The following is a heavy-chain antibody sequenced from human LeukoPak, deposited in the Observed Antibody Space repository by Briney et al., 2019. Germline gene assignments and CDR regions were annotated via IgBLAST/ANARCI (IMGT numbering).Heavy chain of an antibody. CDR3: ARVALVVIPPFDY. Sequence: SETLSLTCAVYGGSFSGYYWSWIRQPPGKGLEWIGEINHSGSTNYNPSLKSRVTISVDTSKNQFSLKLNSVTAADTAVYYCARVALVVIPPFDYWGQGTLVTVSS. CDR1: GGSFSGYY. D-gene: IGHD3-22*01. V-gene: IGHV4-34*01. J-gene: IGHJ4*02. CDR2: INHSGST.